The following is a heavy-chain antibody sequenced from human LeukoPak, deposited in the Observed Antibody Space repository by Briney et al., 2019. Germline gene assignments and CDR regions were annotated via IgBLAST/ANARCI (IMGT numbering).Heavy chain of an antibody. Sequence: SETLSLTCTVSGGSINKYYWSCIRQSPGKCLESLGYVHDSAGTIYNPSLKSRVTISVGTSKTQFSLKVTSVTTADTAVYYCAGSWYLLVYFQHWGQGTLVTVSS. CDR1: GGSINKYY. CDR2: VHDSAGT. V-gene: IGHV4-59*01. D-gene: IGHD6-13*01. CDR3: AGSWYLLVYFQH. J-gene: IGHJ1*01.